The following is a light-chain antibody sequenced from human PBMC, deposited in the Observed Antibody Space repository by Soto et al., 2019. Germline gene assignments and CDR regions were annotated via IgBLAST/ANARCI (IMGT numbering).Light chain of an antibody. J-gene: IGKJ5*01. V-gene: IGKV3-11*01. CDR1: QSVDSN. CDR3: QKRSNWPLIT. Sequence: EILMTQSPATLSVSPGERATLSCRASQSVDSNLAWYQQKPGQAPRLLIYGASNRATGISARFSGSGSGTDFTLTISRLEPEDFAVYYCQKRSNWPLITFGQGTRLEIK. CDR2: GAS.